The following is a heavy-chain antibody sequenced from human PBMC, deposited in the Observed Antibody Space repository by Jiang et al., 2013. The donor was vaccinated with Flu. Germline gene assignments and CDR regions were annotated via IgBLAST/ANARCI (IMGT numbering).Heavy chain of an antibody. V-gene: IGHV3-48*03. D-gene: IGHD3-16*02. CDR3: ARGDYVWGSYRYIGYYYYYMDV. J-gene: IGHJ6*03. CDR1: GFTFSSYE. CDR2: ISSSGSTI. Sequence: VQLVESGGGLVQPGGSLRLSCAASGFTFSSYEMNWVRQAPGKGLEWVSYISSSGSTIYYADSVKGRFTISRDNAKNSLYLQMNSLRAEDTAVYYCARGDYVWGSYRYIGYYYYYMDVWGKGTTVTVS.